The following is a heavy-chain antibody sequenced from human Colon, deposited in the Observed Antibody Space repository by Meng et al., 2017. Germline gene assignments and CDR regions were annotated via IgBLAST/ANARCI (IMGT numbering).Heavy chain of an antibody. J-gene: IGHJ4*02. CDR3: AREGSDSWIDY. D-gene: IGHD6-13*01. Sequence: QVQLVQSGSELKKPGASVKVTCKTSGYLFSYYAMNWVRQAPGRGLEWMGWSNTKTGNPTYAQAFTGRFVFSLDTSVSTAYLQINDLKADGTAVYYCAREGSDSWIDYWGQGTLVTVSS. CDR2: SNTKTGNP. CDR1: GYLFSYYA. V-gene: IGHV7-4-1*02.